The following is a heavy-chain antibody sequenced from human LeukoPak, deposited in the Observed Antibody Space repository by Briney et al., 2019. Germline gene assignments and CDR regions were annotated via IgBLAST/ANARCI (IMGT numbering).Heavy chain of an antibody. CDR1: GYTFTSYY. V-gene: IGHV1-46*01. J-gene: IGHJ4*02. CDR2: INPSGGST. Sequence: GASVKVSCKASGYTFTSYYMNWVRQAPGQGLEWMGIINPSGGSTSYAQKFQGRVTMTRDTSTSTVYMELSSLRSEDTAVYYCARADRRRPPYTSSWHSENIFDYWGQGTLVTVSS. CDR3: ARADRRRPPYTSSWHSENIFDY. D-gene: IGHD6-13*01.